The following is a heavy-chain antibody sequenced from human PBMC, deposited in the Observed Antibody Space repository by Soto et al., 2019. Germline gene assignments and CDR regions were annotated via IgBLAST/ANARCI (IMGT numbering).Heavy chain of an antibody. J-gene: IGHJ4*02. CDR2: TSGSGGST. D-gene: IGHD4-17*01. Sequence: GRSLRLSCEASGFTFRNYAMSWVRQAPGKGLEWVSATSGSGGSTYYAGSVKGRFTISRDNSRSTVYLQMKSLRAEDTAVYYCASGFSGDYNSYWGQGNLVTVSS. CDR1: GFTFRNYA. CDR3: ASGFSGDYNSY. V-gene: IGHV3-23*01.